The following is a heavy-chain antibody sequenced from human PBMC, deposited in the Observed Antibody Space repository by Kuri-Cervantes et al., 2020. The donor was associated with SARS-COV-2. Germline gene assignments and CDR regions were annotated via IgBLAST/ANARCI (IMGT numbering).Heavy chain of an antibody. CDR2: IYYSGST. CDR3: ARGGFHYTPYYYYYMDV. D-gene: IGHD3-3*01. V-gene: IGHV4-61*01. J-gene: IGHJ6*03. Sequence: GSLRLSCTVSGGSISSSSYYWSWIRQPPGKGLEWIGYIYYSGSTNYNPSLKSRVTISVDTSKNQFSLKLSSVTAADTAVYYCARGGFHYTPYYYYYMDVWGKGTTVTVSS. CDR1: GGSISSSSYY.